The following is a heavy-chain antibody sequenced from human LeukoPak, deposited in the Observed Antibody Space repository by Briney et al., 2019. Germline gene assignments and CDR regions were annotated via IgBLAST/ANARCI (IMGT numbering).Heavy chain of an antibody. CDR1: GGTFKKYT. D-gene: IGHD6-6*01. Sequence: SVTVSCKASGGTFKKYTISWVRQAPGQGLEWMGGIIPIFGTAKFAQKFQDRVTITADKSASTAYMELSSLRSEDTAVYYCARELDPPSADAFDIWGQGTMVTVSS. CDR2: IIPIFGTA. CDR3: ARELDPPSADAFDI. J-gene: IGHJ3*02. V-gene: IGHV1-69*06.